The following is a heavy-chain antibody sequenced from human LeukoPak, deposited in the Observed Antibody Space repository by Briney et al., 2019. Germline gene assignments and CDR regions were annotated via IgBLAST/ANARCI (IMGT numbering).Heavy chain of an antibody. J-gene: IGHJ4*02. Sequence: GGSLRLSCEASGFIFDDYGMSWVRQAPGKGLEWVSAISGSGGSTYYADSVKGRFTISRDNSKNTLYLQMNSLRAEDTAVYYCAKGEGLWFGESSNWGQGTLVTVSS. CDR3: AKGEGLWFGESSN. CDR1: GFIFDDYG. V-gene: IGHV3-23*01. CDR2: ISGSGGST. D-gene: IGHD3-10*01.